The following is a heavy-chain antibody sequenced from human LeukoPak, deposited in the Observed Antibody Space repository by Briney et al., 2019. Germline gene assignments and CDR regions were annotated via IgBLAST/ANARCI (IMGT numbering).Heavy chain of an antibody. V-gene: IGHV3-48*03. CDR2: ISSSGSTI. CDR1: GFTFSSYE. J-gene: IGHJ6*02. Sequence: PGGSLRLSCAASGFTFSSYEMNWVRQAPGKGLEWVSYISSSGSTIYYADSVKGRFTISRGNAKNSLYLQMNSLRAEDTAVYYCARDGSLSSDIVVVPAAMGGYYYGMDVWGQGTTVTVSS. CDR3: ARDGSLSSDIVVVPAAMGGYYYGMDV. D-gene: IGHD2-2*01.